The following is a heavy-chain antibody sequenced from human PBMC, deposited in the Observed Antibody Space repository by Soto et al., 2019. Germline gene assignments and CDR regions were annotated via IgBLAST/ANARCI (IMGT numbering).Heavy chain of an antibody. CDR2: ICGSGGSK. CDR1: GFTSSTYS. Sequence: GGSLRLSCEASGFTSSTYSMHWVRQAPGKGLEWVSVICGSGGSKYYADSVKGRFTISRDNSKNTLYLQMNSLRAEDAAVYYCAKYPGVWRQPPRSPYYFDYWGQGTLVTVSS. D-gene: IGHD6-6*01. V-gene: IGHV3-23*01. CDR3: AKYPGVWRQPPRSPYYFDY. J-gene: IGHJ4*02.